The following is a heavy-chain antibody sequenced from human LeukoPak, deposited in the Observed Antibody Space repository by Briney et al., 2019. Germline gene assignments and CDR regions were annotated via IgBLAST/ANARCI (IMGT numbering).Heavy chain of an antibody. CDR1: GFTFSSYA. Sequence: GGSLRLSCAASGFTFSSYAMSWVRQAPGKGLEWVSAISGSGGSTYYADSVKGRFTISRDNSKNTLYLQMNSLRAEDTAVYYCARGSSSGWINLDYWGQGTLVTVSS. CDR2: ISGSGGST. CDR3: ARGSSSGWINLDY. V-gene: IGHV3-23*01. J-gene: IGHJ4*02. D-gene: IGHD6-19*01.